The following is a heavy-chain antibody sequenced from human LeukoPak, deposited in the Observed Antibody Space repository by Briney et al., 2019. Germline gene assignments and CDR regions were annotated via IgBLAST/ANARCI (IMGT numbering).Heavy chain of an antibody. J-gene: IGHJ4*02. CDR2: ISYDGSNK. D-gene: IGHD3-9*01. CDR3: AKDASRYYDILPGHHDY. V-gene: IGHV3-30*18. CDR1: GFTFSSYG. Sequence: GRSLRLSCAASGFTFSSYGMHWVRQAPGKGLEWVAVISYDGSNKYYADSVKGRLTISRDNSKNTLYLQMNSLRAEDTAVYYYAKDASRYYDILPGHHDYWGQGTLVTVPS.